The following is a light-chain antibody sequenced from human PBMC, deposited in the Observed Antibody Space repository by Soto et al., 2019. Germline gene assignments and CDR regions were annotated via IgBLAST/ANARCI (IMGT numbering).Light chain of an antibody. V-gene: IGLV2-8*01. Sequence: QSALTQPPSASGSPGQSVTISCTGTSSDVGAYNYVSWYQQHPGKAPKLMIYEVSKRPSGVPDRFSGSKSGNTASLTISGLQAEDEADYYCSSYTSSSTLPWVFGGGTKVTVL. CDR3: SSYTSSSTLPWV. CDR1: SSDVGAYNY. CDR2: EVS. J-gene: IGLJ3*02.